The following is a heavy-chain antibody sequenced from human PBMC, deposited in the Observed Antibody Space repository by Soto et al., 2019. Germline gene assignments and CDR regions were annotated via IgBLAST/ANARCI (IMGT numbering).Heavy chain of an antibody. CDR3: ARDHISTIFGVVRGGVYGLDL. Sequence: QVQLVESGGGVVQPGRSLRLSCAASGFTFSKYTMHWVRQAPGKGLEWVAVISSDGSDTHYADSVKGRFNISGDNSKNMLYLQMNSLRPEDTAVYYCARDHISTIFGVVRGGVYGLDLWGQGTTVTVSS. CDR1: GFTFSKYT. D-gene: IGHD3-3*01. CDR2: ISSDGSDT. V-gene: IGHV3-30-3*01. J-gene: IGHJ6*02.